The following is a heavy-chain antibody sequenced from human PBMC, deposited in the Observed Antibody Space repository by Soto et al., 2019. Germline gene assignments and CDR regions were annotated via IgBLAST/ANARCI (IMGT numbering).Heavy chain of an antibody. CDR1: RFTFSVYG. CDR2: ISYDGSNK. Sequence: PGGSLRLSCVASRFTFSVYGMHWVRQAPGKGLEWLAVISYDGSNKYYADSVEGRFTISRDNSKNTLYLQMSSLRIEDTAVYYCARNFNYYDSSGYSYDPLGYWGQGT. J-gene: IGHJ4*02. CDR3: ARNFNYYDSSGYSYDPLGY. D-gene: IGHD3-22*01. V-gene: IGHV3-30*19.